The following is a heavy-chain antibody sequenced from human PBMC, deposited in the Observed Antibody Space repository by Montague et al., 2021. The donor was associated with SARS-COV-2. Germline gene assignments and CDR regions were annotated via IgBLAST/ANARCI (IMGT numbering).Heavy chain of an antibody. Sequence: SETLSLTCTVSGGAISSSSYYWGWIRQPPGKGLEWIGSIYYSGSTYYNPSLKSRVTISVDTSKNQFSLKLSSLTAAATAVYYCARDTRITMLVVVNRYGMDVWGQGTPVTVSS. V-gene: IGHV4-39*07. J-gene: IGHJ6*02. CDR1: GGAISSSSYY. D-gene: IGHD3-22*01. CDR3: ARDTRITMLVVVNRYGMDV. CDR2: IYYSGST.